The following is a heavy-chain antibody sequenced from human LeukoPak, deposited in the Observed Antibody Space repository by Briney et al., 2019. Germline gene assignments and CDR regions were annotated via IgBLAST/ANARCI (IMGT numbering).Heavy chain of an antibody. D-gene: IGHD6-13*01. V-gene: IGHV1-46*01. J-gene: IGHJ4*02. CDR1: GYTFTSYY. CDR3: ARGQQQLNIDY. CDR2: INPSGGST. Sequence: GASVKVSCKASGYTFTSYYMHWVRQAPGQGLEWMGIINPSGGSTSYAQKFQGRVAMTRDMSTSTVYMELSSLRSEDTAVYYCARGQQQLNIDYWGQGTLVTVSS.